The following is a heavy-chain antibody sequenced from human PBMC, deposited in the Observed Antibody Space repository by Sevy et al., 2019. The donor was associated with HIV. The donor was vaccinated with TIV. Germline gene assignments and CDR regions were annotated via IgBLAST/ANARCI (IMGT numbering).Heavy chain of an antibody. Sequence: SETLSLTCTVSGGSISSYYWSWIRQPPGKGLEWIGYIYYSGSTNYNPSLKSRFTISVDTSKNQFSLKLSSVTAADTAVYYCARVNPGQYNYYYYGMDVWGQGTTVTVSS. CDR2: IYYSGST. CDR3: ARVNPGQYNYYYYGMDV. CDR1: GGSISSYY. J-gene: IGHJ6*02. V-gene: IGHV4-59*01. D-gene: IGHD5-18*01.